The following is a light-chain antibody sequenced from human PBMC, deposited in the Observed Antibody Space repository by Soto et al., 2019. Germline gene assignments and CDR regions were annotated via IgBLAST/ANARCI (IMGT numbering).Light chain of an antibody. CDR3: QQYNKWPPWT. CDR2: AAS. V-gene: IGKV3-15*01. CDR1: QSVSSN. J-gene: IGKJ1*01. Sequence: EIVMTQSPATLSVSPGERATLSCRASQSVSSNLAWYQQKPAQAPRLLISAASTRATGIPARFSGNGSETEFTLTIDNLQSEDYALYYCQQYNKWPPWTFGQGTKVDIK.